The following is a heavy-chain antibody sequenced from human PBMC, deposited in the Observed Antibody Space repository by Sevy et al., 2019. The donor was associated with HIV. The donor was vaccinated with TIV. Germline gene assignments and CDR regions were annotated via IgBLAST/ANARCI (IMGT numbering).Heavy chain of an antibody. D-gene: IGHD5-18*01. CDR1: GFTFSSYA. CDR2: ISYDGSNK. J-gene: IGHJ4*02. Sequence: GGSLRLSCAASGFTFSSYAMHWVRQAPGKGLEWVAFISYDGSNKYYADSVKGRFTISRDNSKNTLYLQMNSLRAEDTAVYYCARDREDTEYYFDYWGQGTLVTVSS. V-gene: IGHV3-30-3*01. CDR3: ARDREDTEYYFDY.